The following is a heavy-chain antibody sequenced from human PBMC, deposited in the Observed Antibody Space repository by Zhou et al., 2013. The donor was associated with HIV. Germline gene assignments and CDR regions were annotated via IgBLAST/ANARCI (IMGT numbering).Heavy chain of an antibody. D-gene: IGHD6-13*01. J-gene: IGHJ5*02. CDR1: GGTFSSYA. Sequence: QVQLVQSGAEVKKPGSSVKVSCKASGGTFSSYAISWVRQAPGQGLEWMGRIIPILGIANYAQKFQGRVTITADKSTSTAYMELSSLRSEDTAVYYCASEIAAAGTGWFDPWGQGTLVTVSS. CDR3: ASEIAAAGTGWFDP. CDR2: IIPILGIA. V-gene: IGHV1-69*04.